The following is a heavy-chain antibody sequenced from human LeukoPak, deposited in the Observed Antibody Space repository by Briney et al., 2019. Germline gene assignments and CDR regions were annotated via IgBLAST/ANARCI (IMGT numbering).Heavy chain of an antibody. J-gene: IGHJ4*02. CDR3: ARVVVVAATEDPYYFDY. CDR1: GHTFTSYG. CDR2: ITAYNGNT. Sequence: GASVKVSCKASGHTFTSYGISWVRQAPRQGLEWMGWITAYNGNTNYAQKLQGKVTMTTDTSTSTAYMELRSLRSDDTAVCYCARVVVVAATEDPYYFDYWGQGTLVTVSS. V-gene: IGHV1-18*01. D-gene: IGHD2-15*01.